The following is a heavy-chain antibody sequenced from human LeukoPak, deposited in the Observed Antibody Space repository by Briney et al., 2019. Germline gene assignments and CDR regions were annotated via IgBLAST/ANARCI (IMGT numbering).Heavy chain of an antibody. J-gene: IGHJ3*02. D-gene: IGHD3-9*01. Sequence: SETLSLTCTVSGGSISSYYWSWIRQPPGKGLEWIGYIYYSGSTNYNPSLKSRVTISVDTSKNQFSLKLSSVTAADTAVYYCARRNILTGLDAFDIWGQGTMVTVSS. CDR3: ARRNILTGLDAFDI. CDR1: GGSISSYY. V-gene: IGHV4-59*08. CDR2: IYYSGST.